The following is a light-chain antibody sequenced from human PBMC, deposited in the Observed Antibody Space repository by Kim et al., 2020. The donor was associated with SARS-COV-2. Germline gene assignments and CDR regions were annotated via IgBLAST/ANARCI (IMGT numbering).Light chain of an antibody. Sequence: GQMVARSVFGSSSNIGRRAVNWYQHGPGTAPRLLIHSDNERPSGVPDRFSGSKSGTSASLVISGLQSEDETDYYWATWDDSRSGWVFGGGTKLTVL. V-gene: IGLV1-44*01. CDR1: SSNIGRRA. CDR3: ATWDDSRSGWV. CDR2: SDN. J-gene: IGLJ3*02.